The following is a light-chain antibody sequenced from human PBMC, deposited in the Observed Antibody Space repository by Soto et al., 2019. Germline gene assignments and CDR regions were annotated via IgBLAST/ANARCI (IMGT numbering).Light chain of an antibody. CDR2: EVS. J-gene: IGLJ1*01. V-gene: IGLV2-18*02. CDR1: SSDVGSYNR. Sequence: SVLTHPPSVSGSTGQSVTISCTGTSSDVGSYNRVSWYQQPPGTAPKLMIYEVSNRPSGVPDRFSGSKSGNTASLTISGLQAEDEADYYCSSYTSTSTYVFGTGTKVTVL. CDR3: SSYTSTSTYV.